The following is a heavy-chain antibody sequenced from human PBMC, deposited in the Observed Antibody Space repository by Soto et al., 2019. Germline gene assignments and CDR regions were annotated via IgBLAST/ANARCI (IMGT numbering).Heavy chain of an antibody. J-gene: IGHJ6*02. V-gene: IGHV3-48*02. CDR3: ARDRGVVTIFGWPYGMDV. Sequence: GGSLRLSCAASGFPFSSYSMNWVRQAPGKGLEWVSYISSSSDTIYYADSVKCRFTISRDNAKNVLYLQMNSLRDEDTAVYYCARDRGVVTIFGWPYGMDVWGQGTTVTVSS. CDR2: ISSSSDTI. D-gene: IGHD3-3*01. CDR1: GFPFSSYS.